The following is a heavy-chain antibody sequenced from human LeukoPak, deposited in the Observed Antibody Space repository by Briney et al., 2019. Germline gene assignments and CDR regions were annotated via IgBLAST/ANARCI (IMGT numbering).Heavy chain of an antibody. J-gene: IGHJ4*02. V-gene: IGHV3-64*02. Sequence: GGSLRLSCAASGFTFDTYPMHWVRQAPGKGLEFVSSITSDSGHTFYADSVKGRFTISRDNSKNTLYLQMGSLRPDDMGVYYCARDRTSGWSFDFWGQGTLVTVSS. D-gene: IGHD6-19*01. CDR1: GFTFDTYP. CDR3: ARDRTSGWSFDF. CDR2: ITSDSGHT.